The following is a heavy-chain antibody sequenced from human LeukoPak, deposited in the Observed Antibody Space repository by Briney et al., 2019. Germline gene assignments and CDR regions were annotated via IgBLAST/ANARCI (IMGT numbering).Heavy chain of an antibody. CDR2: IYYSGST. Sequence: SETLSLTCTVSGGSISSYYWSWIRQPPGKGLEWIGYIYYSGSTNYNPSLKSRVTISVDTSKSQFSLKLSSVTAADTAVYYCASTLAVAGPFDYWGQGTLVTVSS. CDR3: ASTLAVAGPFDY. V-gene: IGHV4-59*08. J-gene: IGHJ4*02. D-gene: IGHD6-19*01. CDR1: GGSISSYY.